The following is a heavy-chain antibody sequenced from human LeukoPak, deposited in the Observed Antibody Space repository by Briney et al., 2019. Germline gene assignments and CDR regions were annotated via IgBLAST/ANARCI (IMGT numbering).Heavy chain of an antibody. CDR1: GFRLSSYG. Sequence: GGSLRLSCAVSGFRLSSYGMHWVRQAPGKGLEWVAVISDDGSKIYYGDSVKGRFTISRDNSKNTLNLQMDSLRADDTAVYYCGKGPGYSVYDNLPHHWGQGTLVTVSS. CDR2: ISDDGSKI. J-gene: IGHJ5*02. CDR3: GKGPGYSVYDNLPHH. D-gene: IGHD5/OR15-5a*01. V-gene: IGHV3-30*18.